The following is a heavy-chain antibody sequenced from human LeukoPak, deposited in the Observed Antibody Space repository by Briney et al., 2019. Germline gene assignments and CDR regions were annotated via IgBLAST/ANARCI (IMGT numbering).Heavy chain of an antibody. CDR2: INTNTGNP. CDR1: GYTFTSYA. V-gene: IGHV7-4-1*02. D-gene: IGHD6-13*01. CDR3: ARGGFGQQLVMRGYFDY. Sequence: ASVKVSCKTSGYTFTSYAMNWVRQAPGQGLEWMGWINTNTGNPTYAQGFTGRFVFSLDTSVSTAYLQISSLKAEDTAVYYCARGGFGQQLVMRGYFDYWGQGTLVTVSS. J-gene: IGHJ4*02.